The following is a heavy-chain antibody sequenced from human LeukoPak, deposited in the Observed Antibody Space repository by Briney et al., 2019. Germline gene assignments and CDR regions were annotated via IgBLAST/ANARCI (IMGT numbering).Heavy chain of an antibody. CDR2: IWYDGSNK. V-gene: IGHV3-33*01. J-gene: IGHJ3*02. D-gene: IGHD1-26*01. CDR3: ARHRNSGSHYRPDAFDI. Sequence: LSGGSLRLSCSASGITFSSYGMNWVRQAPGKGLEWVAVIWYDGSNKYYGDSVKGRFTISRDNSKTTLYLQMNSLRAEDTAVYYCARHRNSGSHYRPDAFDIWGQGTMVTVSS. CDR1: GITFSSYG.